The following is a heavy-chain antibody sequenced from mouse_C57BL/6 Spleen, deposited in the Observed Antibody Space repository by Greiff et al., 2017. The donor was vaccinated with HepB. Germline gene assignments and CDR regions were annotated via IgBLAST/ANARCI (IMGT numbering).Heavy chain of an antibody. V-gene: IGHV1-19*01. Sequence: EVQLQQSGPVLVKPGASVKMSCKASGYTFTDYYMNWVKQSHGKSLEWIGVINPYNGGTSFNQKFKGKATLTVDKSSSTAYMELNSLTSEDSAVYYCAREGNTFPFDYWGQGTTLTVSS. D-gene: IGHD5-2*01. CDR1: GYTFTDYY. J-gene: IGHJ2*01. CDR2: INPYNGGT. CDR3: AREGNTFPFDY.